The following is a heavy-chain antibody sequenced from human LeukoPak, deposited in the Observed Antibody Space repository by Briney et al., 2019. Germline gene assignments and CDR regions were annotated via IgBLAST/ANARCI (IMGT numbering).Heavy chain of an antibody. CDR3: ARVLDYYGSGTRDFDY. CDR2: MYHSGST. V-gene: IGHV4-38-2*02. J-gene: IGHJ4*02. Sequence: SETLSLTCTVSGYSISTGYYWGWIRQPPGKGLEWIGSMYHSGSTYYNPSLKSRVTMSADTSKNQFSLKLNSVTAADTAVYYCARVLDYYGSGTRDFDYWGQGILVTVSS. D-gene: IGHD3-10*01. CDR1: GYSISTGYY.